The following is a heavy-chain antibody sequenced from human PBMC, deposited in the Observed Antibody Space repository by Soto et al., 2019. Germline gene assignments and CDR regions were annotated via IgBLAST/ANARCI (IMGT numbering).Heavy chain of an antibody. D-gene: IGHD5-18*01. J-gene: IGHJ4*02. CDR3: ARSDSYGYWAFDY. CDR1: GYTFTSYG. V-gene: IGHV1-69*04. CDR2: IIPILGIA. Sequence: ASVKVSCKASGYTFTSYGISWVRQAPGQGLEWMGRIIPILGIANYAQKFQGRVTITADKSTSTAYMELSSLRSEDTAVYYCARSDSYGYWAFDYWGQGTLVTVSS.